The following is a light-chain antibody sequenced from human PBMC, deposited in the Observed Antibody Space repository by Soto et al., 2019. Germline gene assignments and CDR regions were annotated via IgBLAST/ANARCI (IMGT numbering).Light chain of an antibody. V-gene: IGKV1-5*03. CDR3: QQYHIYSWT. Sequence: EIRMTQSPATLSASVGDRVTITCRASENNGAWLAWYQQKPGKAPKLLIYKASSLESGVPSRFSGGGSGTEFTLTISSLQPDDFATYYCQQYHIYSWTFGQGTNVDI. CDR2: KAS. J-gene: IGKJ1*01. CDR1: ENNGAW.